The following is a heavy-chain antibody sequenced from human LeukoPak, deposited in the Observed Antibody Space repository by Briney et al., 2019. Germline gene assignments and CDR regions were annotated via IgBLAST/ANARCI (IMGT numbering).Heavy chain of an antibody. CDR2: IIPIFGTA. CDR1: GGTFSSYA. Sequence: ASVKVSCKASGGTFSSYAISWVRQAPGQGLEWMGGIIPIFGTANYAQKFQGRVTITADESTSTAYMELSSLRSEDTAAYYCARVSLWFGELYYFDYWGQGTLVTVSS. D-gene: IGHD3-10*01. CDR3: ARVSLWFGELYYFDY. V-gene: IGHV1-69*13. J-gene: IGHJ4*02.